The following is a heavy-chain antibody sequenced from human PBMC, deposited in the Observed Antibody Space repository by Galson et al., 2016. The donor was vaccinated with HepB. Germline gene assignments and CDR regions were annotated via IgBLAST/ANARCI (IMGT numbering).Heavy chain of an antibody. CDR1: GYTFTNNY. V-gene: IGHV1-69*13. Sequence: SVKVSCKASGYTFTNNYMHWVRQAPGQGLEWMGGIIPIFDTPNYAQRFQDRVTITADESTSTAYMELSSLRSEDTAVYYCALATPYDFWNGVYFFYMDVWGEGTTVTVSS. D-gene: IGHD3-3*01. CDR2: IIPIFDTP. CDR3: ALATPYDFWNGVYFFYMDV. J-gene: IGHJ6*03.